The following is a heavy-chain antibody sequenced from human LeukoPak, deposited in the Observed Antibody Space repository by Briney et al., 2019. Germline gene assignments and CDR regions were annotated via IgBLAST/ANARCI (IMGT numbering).Heavy chain of an antibody. CDR3: ASSVVTALFDY. Sequence: PGGSLRLSCAASGFTFSNYGMAWVRPVPGKGLEWVSAISGSASSTYYADSVKGRFTISRDNAKNSLYLQMNSLRAEDTAVYYCASSVVTALFDYWGQGTLVTVSS. CDR2: ISGSASST. D-gene: IGHD2-21*02. J-gene: IGHJ4*02. CDR1: GFTFSNYG. V-gene: IGHV3-23*01.